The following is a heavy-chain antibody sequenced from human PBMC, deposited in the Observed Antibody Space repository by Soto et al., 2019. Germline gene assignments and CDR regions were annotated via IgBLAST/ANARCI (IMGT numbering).Heavy chain of an antibody. CDR3: ASRNYYDSRGYYYLYYFDY. Sequence: GGTYYADSVKGRFTISRDNSKNTLYLQMNSLRAEDTAVYYCASRNYYDSRGYYYLYYFDYWGQGTLVTVSS. V-gene: IGHV3-23*01. CDR2: GGT. J-gene: IGHJ4*02. D-gene: IGHD3-22*01.